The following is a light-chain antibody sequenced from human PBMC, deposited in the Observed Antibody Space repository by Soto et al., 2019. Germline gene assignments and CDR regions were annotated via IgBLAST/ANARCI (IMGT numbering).Light chain of an antibody. CDR1: TGAVTSGHY. J-gene: IGLJ1*01. CDR3: LLSYNGPFV. V-gene: IGLV7-46*01. Sequence: QSAVTQEPSLTVSPGGTVTLTCASSTGAVTSGHYAYWFQQKPGQAPRTLIYDTTKIHSWTPARFSGYLLGGKAALTLSGAQPEDEADYYCLLSYNGPFVFGTGTKLTVL. CDR2: DTT.